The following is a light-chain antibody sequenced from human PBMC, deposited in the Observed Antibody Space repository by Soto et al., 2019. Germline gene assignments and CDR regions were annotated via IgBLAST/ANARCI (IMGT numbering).Light chain of an antibody. CDR1: SSDVGSYNY. CDR2: NVN. J-gene: IGLJ3*02. V-gene: IGLV2-18*02. CDR3: TSYTNSGTRV. Sequence: QSVLIQPPSVSGSPGQSVTISCTGTSSDVGSYNYVSWYQQHPGTVPKPMIYNVNTQPSGVPDRFSGSKSGNTASMTISGLQAEDEADYYCTSYTNSGTRVFGGGTKLTVL.